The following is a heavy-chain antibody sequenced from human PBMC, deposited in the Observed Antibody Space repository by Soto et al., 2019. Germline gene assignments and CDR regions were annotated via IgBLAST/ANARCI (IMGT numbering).Heavy chain of an antibody. Sequence: GGSLILSCTASGFTFGDYAMSWFRQAPGKGLEWVGFIRSKAYGGTTEYAASVKGRFTISRDDSKSIAYLQMNSLKTEDTAVYYCTRDVPAAARYYYYGMDVWGQGTTVTVSS. CDR1: GFTFGDYA. D-gene: IGHD2-2*01. CDR3: TRDVPAAARYYYYGMDV. V-gene: IGHV3-49*03. CDR2: IRSKAYGGTT. J-gene: IGHJ6*02.